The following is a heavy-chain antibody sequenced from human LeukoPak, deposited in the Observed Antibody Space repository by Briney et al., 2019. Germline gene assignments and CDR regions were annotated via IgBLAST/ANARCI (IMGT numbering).Heavy chain of an antibody. V-gene: IGHV4-59*01. CDR1: GGSISSYY. CDR3: ASRLAAGPFDY. J-gene: IGHJ4*02. CDR2: IYYSASI. D-gene: IGHD6-6*01. Sequence: PSETLSLTCTVSGGSISSYYWSWIRQPPGKGLEWIGYIYYSASINYNPSLKSRVTISVDTSKNQFSLKLSSVTAADTAVYYCASRLAAGPFDYWGQGTLVTVSS.